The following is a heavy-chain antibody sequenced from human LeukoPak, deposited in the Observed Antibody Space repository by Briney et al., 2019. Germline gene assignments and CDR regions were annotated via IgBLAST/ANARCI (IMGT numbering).Heavy chain of an antibody. V-gene: IGHV4-39*07. CDR1: GGSISSSSYY. Sequence: PSETLSLTCTVSGGSISSSSYYWGWIRQPPGKGLEWIGSIYYSGSTYYNPSLKSRVTISVDTSKNQFSLKLSSVTAADTAVYYCAREGVGSVDYWGQGTLVTVSS. D-gene: IGHD3-10*01. J-gene: IGHJ4*02. CDR3: AREGVGSVDY. CDR2: IYYSGST.